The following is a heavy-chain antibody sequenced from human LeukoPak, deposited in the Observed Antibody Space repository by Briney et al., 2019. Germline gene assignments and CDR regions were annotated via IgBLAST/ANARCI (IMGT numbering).Heavy chain of an antibody. CDR1: GFTFSSYE. Sequence: GGSLRLSCAASGFTFSSYEMNWVRQAPGKGLEWVSYISSSGSTIYYADSVKGRFTISRDNAKNSLYLQMNSLRAEDTAVYYCARESSSSWSSNFDYWGQGTLVTVSS. D-gene: IGHD6-13*01. CDR3: ARESSSSWSSNFDY. V-gene: IGHV3-48*03. CDR2: ISSSGSTI. J-gene: IGHJ4*02.